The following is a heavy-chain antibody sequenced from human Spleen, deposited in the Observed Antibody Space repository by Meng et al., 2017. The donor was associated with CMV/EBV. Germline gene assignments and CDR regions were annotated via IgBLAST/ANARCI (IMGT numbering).Heavy chain of an antibody. CDR1: GFSLKTSGVG. CDR2: IYWNDDK. V-gene: IGHV2-5*01. CDR3: AHSRRYYDTSGYYTALFDY. D-gene: IGHD3-3*01. J-gene: IGHJ4*02. Sequence: SGPTLVKPTQTLTLTCTFSGFSLKTSGVGVGWIRQPPGKALEWLALIYWNDDKRYSPSLRNGLTITKDSSRNRVVLSLTNLDPMDTATYYCAHSRRYYDTSGYYTALFDYWGQGTRVTVSS.